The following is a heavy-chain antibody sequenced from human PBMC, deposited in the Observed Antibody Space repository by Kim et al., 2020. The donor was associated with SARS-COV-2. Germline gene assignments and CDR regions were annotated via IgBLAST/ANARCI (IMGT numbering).Heavy chain of an antibody. V-gene: IGHV1-18*01. Sequence: ASVKVSCKASGYTFTSYGISWVRQAPGQGLEWMGWISAYNGNTNYAQKLQGRVTMTTDTSTSTAYMELRSLRSDDTAVYYCARDYSGSYLDYFDYWGQGTLVTVSS. CDR1: GYTFTSYG. J-gene: IGHJ4*02. CDR2: ISAYNGNT. D-gene: IGHD1-26*01. CDR3: ARDYSGSYLDYFDY.